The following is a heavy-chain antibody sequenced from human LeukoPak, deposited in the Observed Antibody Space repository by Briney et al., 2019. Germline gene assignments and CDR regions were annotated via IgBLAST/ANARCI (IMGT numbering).Heavy chain of an antibody. CDR3: ANTKWELPNLDY. J-gene: IGHJ4*02. CDR2: ISAGAGST. D-gene: IGHD1-26*01. CDR1: GYTFSAYA. Sequence: SCKASGYTFSAYAMTWVRQAPGEGLEWVSAISAGAGSTFYADSVKGRFTISRDNSNSTLYLQMNSLRAQDTAIYFCANTKWELPNLDYWGQGTLVTVSS. V-gene: IGHV3-23*01.